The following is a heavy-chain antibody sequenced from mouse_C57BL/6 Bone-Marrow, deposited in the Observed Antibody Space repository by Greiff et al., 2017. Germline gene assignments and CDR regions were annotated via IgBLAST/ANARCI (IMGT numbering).Heavy chain of an antibody. Sequence: EVHLVESGGDLVKPGGSLKLSCAASGFTFSSYGMSWVRQTPDKRLEWVATISSGGSYTYYPDSVKGRFTISRDNAKNTRYLQMSSLKSEDTAMYYCARRNYDYDAGLYYYAMDYWGQGTSVTVSS. D-gene: IGHD2-4*01. CDR3: ARRNYDYDAGLYYYAMDY. CDR2: ISSGGSYT. J-gene: IGHJ4*01. V-gene: IGHV5-6*01. CDR1: GFTFSSYG.